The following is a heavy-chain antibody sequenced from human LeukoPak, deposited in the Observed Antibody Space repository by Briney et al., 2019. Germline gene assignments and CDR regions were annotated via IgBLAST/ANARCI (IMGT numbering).Heavy chain of an antibody. J-gene: IGHJ6*02. CDR1: GYTFTGYY. CDR3: ARKKYYYGSGSYYKAYYYGMDV. CDR2: INPNTGGT. V-gene: IGHV1-2*02. D-gene: IGHD3-10*01. Sequence: ASVKVSCKASGYTFTGYYLHRVRQAPGQRLEWMGWINPNTGGTNYAQKLQGRVTMTRGTSISTAYMELSRLRSDDTAVYYCARKKYYYGSGSYYKAYYYGMDVWGQGNTVTVSS.